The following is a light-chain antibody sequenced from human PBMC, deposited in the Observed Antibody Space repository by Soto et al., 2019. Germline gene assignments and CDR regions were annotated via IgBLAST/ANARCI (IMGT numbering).Light chain of an antibody. CDR2: GAS. Sequence: EIGLTQSPATLSLSPGEKATLSCRASQSVGNNLAWYRQKSGQAPRLLIYGASTRATGIPARFSGSGSGTEFTLTIDSLQSDDFAVYLCQQYRNWPLTFGGGTKVDI. CDR3: QQYRNWPLT. CDR1: QSVGNN. J-gene: IGKJ4*01. V-gene: IGKV3-15*01.